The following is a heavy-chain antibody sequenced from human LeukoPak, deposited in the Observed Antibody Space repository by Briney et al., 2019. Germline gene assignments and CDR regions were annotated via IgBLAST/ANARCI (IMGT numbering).Heavy chain of an antibody. CDR2: INYSGST. V-gene: IGHV4-59*01. CDR1: GGSISSYY. CDR3: ARRIAAADSFDI. Sequence: PSETLSLTCTVSGGSISSYYWSWIRQPPGKGLEWIAYINYSGSTNYKSSLKSRVTISVDTSKNQFSLKLSSVTAADTAVYYCARRIAAADSFDIWGQGRMVTVSP. J-gene: IGHJ3*02. D-gene: IGHD6-13*01.